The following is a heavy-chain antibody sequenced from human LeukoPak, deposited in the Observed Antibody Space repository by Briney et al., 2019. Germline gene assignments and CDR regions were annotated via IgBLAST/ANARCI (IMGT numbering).Heavy chain of an antibody. CDR2: ISSSSII. D-gene: IGHD4-17*01. CDR1: GFTFSNYC. J-gene: IGHJ4*02. CDR3: ARVTTLGQFDC. Sequence: GGSLRLSCAASGFTFSNYCMNWVRQAPGKGLEWVSYISSSSIIYYADSVKGRFTISRDNAKNSLYLQMNSLRVEDTAVYYCARVTTLGQFDCWGQGILVTVSS. V-gene: IGHV3-48*01.